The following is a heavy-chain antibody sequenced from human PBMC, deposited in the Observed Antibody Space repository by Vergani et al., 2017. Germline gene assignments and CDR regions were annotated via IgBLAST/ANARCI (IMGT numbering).Heavy chain of an antibody. V-gene: IGHV4-59*01. J-gene: IGHJ6*03. D-gene: IGHD1/OR15-1a*01. Sequence: QVQLQESGPGLVKPSETLSLTCTVSGGSISSYYWSWIRQPPGKGLEWIGYIYYSGSTNYNPSLKSRVTISVDTSKNQFSLKLSSVTAADTAVYYCAKGEGTGTTYYYYMDVWGKGTTVTVSS. CDR3: AKGEGTGTTYYYYMDV. CDR2: IYYSGST. CDR1: GGSISSYY.